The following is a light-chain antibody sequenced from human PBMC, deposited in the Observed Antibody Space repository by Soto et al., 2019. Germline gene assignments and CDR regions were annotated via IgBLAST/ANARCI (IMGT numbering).Light chain of an antibody. CDR3: QQYENPLT. V-gene: IGKV1-33*01. J-gene: IGKJ5*01. CDR2: DAS. CDR1: QNINNY. Sequence: DIQMTQSPSSLSASVGDRVTITCQASQNINNYLNWYQKTPGRAPKLLNCDASNLEGGVPTRFRSSGCGTDFTSTISRLQPEDIATYYCQQYENPLTFGQGTRLEIK.